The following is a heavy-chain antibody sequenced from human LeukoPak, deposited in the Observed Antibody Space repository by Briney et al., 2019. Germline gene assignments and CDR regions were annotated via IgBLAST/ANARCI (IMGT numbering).Heavy chain of an antibody. CDR2: IRQDGSDN. J-gene: IGHJ4*02. D-gene: IGHD2-2*01. V-gene: IGHV3-7*01. Sequence: GGSLRLSRAASGFTFSNAWMSWVRQAPGKGLEWLANIRQDGSDNYYADSVKGRFTFSRDNARNSMYLQMNSLRADDTAVYYCARVGSTSWYLDYWGQGTLVTVSS. CDR3: ARVGSTSWYLDY. CDR1: GFTFSNAW.